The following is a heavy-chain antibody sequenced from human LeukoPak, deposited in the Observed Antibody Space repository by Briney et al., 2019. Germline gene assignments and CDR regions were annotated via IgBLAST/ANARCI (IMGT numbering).Heavy chain of an antibody. V-gene: IGHV3-9*01. D-gene: IGHD3-3*01. CDR1: GFTFDDYA. CDR3: ARELKADFWSGFSPYYYYYMDV. J-gene: IGHJ6*03. CDR2: ISWNSGSI. Sequence: GGSLRLSCAASGFTFDDYAMHWVRQAPGKGLEWVSGISWNSGSIGYADSVKGRFTISRDNAKNSLYLQMNSLRAEDTALYYCARELKADFWSGFSPYYYYYMDVWGKGTTVTVPS.